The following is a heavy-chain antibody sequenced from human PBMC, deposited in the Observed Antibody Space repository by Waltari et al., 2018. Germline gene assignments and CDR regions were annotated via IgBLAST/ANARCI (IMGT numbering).Heavy chain of an antibody. CDR3: ARGSGGYGMDV. D-gene: IGHD1-1*01. CDR1: GGSISSSSYY. CDR2: IYYSGST. J-gene: IGHJ6*02. Sequence: QLQLQESGPGLVKPSETLSLTCTVSGGSISSSSYYWGWIRQPPGKGLEWIGSIYYSGSTYYNPSLKSRVTISVDTSKNQFSLKLSSVTAADTAVYYCARGSGGYGMDVWGQGTTVTVSS. V-gene: IGHV4-39*07.